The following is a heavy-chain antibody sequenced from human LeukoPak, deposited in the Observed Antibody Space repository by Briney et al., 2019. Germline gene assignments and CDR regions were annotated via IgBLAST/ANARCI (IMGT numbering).Heavy chain of an antibody. J-gene: IGHJ4*02. Sequence: GGSLRVSCAASGFTFSSYAMSWVRQAPGKGLEWVSAISGSGGSTYYADSVKGRFTISRDNSKNTLYLQMNSLRAEDTAVYYCVRDQGWLQFDYWGQGTLVPASA. CDR1: GFTFSSYA. V-gene: IGHV3-23*01. CDR2: ISGSGGST. D-gene: IGHD5-24*01. CDR3: VRDQGWLQFDY.